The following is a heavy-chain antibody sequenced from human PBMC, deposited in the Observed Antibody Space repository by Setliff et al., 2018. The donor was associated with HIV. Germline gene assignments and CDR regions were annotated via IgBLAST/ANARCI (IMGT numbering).Heavy chain of an antibody. CDR3: ARGGYSYGFGRHRAYFQY. CDR2: INHSGGT. D-gene: IGHD5-18*01. CDR1: GGSFSAYY. Sequence: PSETLSLTCAVYGGSFSAYYWSWIRQTPGKGLEWIGEINHSGGTNYTPSLKSRVTMSVDTSKNQFSLKLSSVTAADTAVFYCARGGYSYGFGRHRAYFQYWGQGTLVTVSS. J-gene: IGHJ1*01. V-gene: IGHV4-34*01.